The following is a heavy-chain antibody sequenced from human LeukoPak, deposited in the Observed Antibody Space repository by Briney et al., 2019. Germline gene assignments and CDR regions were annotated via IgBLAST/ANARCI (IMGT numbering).Heavy chain of an antibody. J-gene: IGHJ4*02. CDR2: IYYSGRT. V-gene: IGHV4-39*01. D-gene: IGHD1-26*01. Sequence: SETLSLTCTVSGDSISSRTYYWGWIRQPPGKGLEWIGSIYYSGRTYYNPSLKSRVTISVDMSKKQFSLKLFSVTAADTAVYYCARASSGSYSRYFDFWGQGTLVTVSS. CDR3: ARASSGSYSRYFDF. CDR1: GDSISSRTYY.